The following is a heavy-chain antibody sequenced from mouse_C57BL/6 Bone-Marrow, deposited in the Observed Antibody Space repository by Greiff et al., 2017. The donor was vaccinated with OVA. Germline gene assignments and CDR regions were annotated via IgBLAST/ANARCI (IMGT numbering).Heavy chain of an antibody. Sequence: EVQLQQSGPELVKPGASVKIPCKASGYTFTDYNMDWVKQSHGKSLEWIGDINPNNGGTIYNQKFKGKATLTVDKSSSTAYMELRSLTSEDTAVYYCARSNCPPYYSPYYAMDYWGQGTSVTVSS. CDR3: ARSNCPPYYSPYYAMDY. J-gene: IGHJ4*01. V-gene: IGHV1-18*01. CDR1: GYTFTDYN. CDR2: INPNNGGT. D-gene: IGHD2-12*01.